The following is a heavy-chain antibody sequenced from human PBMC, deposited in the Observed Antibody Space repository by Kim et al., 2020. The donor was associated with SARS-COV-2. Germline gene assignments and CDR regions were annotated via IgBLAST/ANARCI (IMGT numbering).Heavy chain of an antibody. Sequence: GGSLRLSCAASGFTFRSYWMSWVRQAPGKGLEWVANIKEDGSVKQYVDSVKGRFTISRDNAKNSLYLQMNSLRADDTAVYYCARNGVLSYTSSWDEWGQGTLDTVSS. J-gene: IGHJ4*02. CDR3: ARNGVLSYTSSWDE. V-gene: IGHV3-7*03. D-gene: IGHD6-13*01. CDR2: IKEDGSVK. CDR1: GFTFRSYW.